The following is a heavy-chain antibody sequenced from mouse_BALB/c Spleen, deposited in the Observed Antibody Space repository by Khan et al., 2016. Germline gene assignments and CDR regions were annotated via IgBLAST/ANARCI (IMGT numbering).Heavy chain of an antibody. Sequence: EVQLQESGPDLVKPSQSLSLTCTVTGYSISSGYSWHWIRQFPGNKLEWMAYIHYRGSTNYNPSLKSRISITRDTSKNQFFLQLISGTTEDTATYYCTRGDYYGIGYWGQGTTLTVSS. CDR1: GYSISSGYS. CDR3: TRGDYYGIGY. D-gene: IGHD1-1*01. V-gene: IGHV3-1*02. J-gene: IGHJ2*01. CDR2: IHYRGST.